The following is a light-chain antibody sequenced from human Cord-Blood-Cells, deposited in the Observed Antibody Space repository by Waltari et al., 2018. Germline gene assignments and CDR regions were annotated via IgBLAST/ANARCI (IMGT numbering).Light chain of an antibody. V-gene: IGLV3-19*01. Sequence: SSELTQDPAVSVALGLTVRITCQGDSLRSDYASWYQQKPGQAPVLVIYGKNNRPSGIPDRFSGSSSGNTASLTITGAQAEDEADYYCNSRDSSGNHYVFGTGTKVTVL. CDR2: GKN. CDR1: SLRSDY. CDR3: NSRDSSGNHYV. J-gene: IGLJ1*01.